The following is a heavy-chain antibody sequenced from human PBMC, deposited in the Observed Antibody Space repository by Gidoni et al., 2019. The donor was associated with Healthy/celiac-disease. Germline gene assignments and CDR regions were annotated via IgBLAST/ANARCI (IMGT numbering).Heavy chain of an antibody. CDR2: INHSGST. J-gene: IGHJ4*02. CDR1: GGSFSGYY. CDR3: ARVTGELVRY. D-gene: IGHD6-6*01. V-gene: IGHV4-34*01. Sequence: QVQLQQWGAGLLKPSETLSLTCAVYGGSFSGYYWSWIRQPPGKGLEWIGEINHSGSTNYNPSLKSRVTISVDTSKNQFSLKLSSVTAADTAVYYCARVTGELVRYWGQGTLVTVSS.